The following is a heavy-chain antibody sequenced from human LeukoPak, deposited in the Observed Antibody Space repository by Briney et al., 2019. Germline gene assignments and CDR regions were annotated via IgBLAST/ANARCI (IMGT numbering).Heavy chain of an antibody. CDR2: IYDSGST. CDR3: ARWGNEWELLR. J-gene: IGHJ4*02. D-gene: IGHD1-26*01. CDR1: GGSISSQY. Sequence: SETLSLTCTVAGGSISSQYWNWIRQPPGKGLEWIGHIYDSGSTKFNPSLKSRVTMSLDTSKKQFSLKLSYVTAADTAVYYCARWGNEWELLRWGQGTLVTVSS. V-gene: IGHV4-59*11.